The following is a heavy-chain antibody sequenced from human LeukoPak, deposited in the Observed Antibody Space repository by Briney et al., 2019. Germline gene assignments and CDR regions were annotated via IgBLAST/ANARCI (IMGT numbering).Heavy chain of an antibody. CDR3: ARGGTGYDLFDY. D-gene: IGHD5-12*01. CDR2: ISYSGNT. CDR1: GGSISSSTSC. Sequence: SETLSLTCTVSGGSISSSTSCWGWIRQSPGKGLEWIGSISYSGNTYYNPSLKSRVTKSVDTSKNQFSLKLSSVTAADTAVSYCARGGTGYDLFDYWGQGTLVTVSS. V-gene: IGHV4-39*01. J-gene: IGHJ4*02.